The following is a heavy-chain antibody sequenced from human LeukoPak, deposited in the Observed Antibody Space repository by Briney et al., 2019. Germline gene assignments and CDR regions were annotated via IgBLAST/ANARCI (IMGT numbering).Heavy chain of an antibody. CDR1: GGSFSGYY. Sequence: SETLSLTCAVYGGSFSGYYWSWIRQLPGKGLEWIANIDHTGSTFYNPSLKSRVTISVDTSKNQFSLNLGSVTAADTAMYYCARDRYTGWYSFDYWGQGTLITVSS. V-gene: IGHV4-34*01. D-gene: IGHD6-19*01. J-gene: IGHJ4*02. CDR2: IDHTGST. CDR3: ARDRYTGWYSFDY.